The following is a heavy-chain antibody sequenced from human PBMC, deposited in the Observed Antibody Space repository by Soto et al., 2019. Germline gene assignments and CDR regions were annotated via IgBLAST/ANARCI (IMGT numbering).Heavy chain of an antibody. CDR1: GGTFSSYA. Sequence: GASVKVSCKASGGTFSSYAISWVRQAPGQGLEWMGGIIPIFGTANYAQKFQGRVTITADESTSTAYMELSSLRSEDTAVYYCARVPYSNRLSGYYYYGMDVWGQGTTVTVSS. CDR3: ARVPYSNRLSGYYYYGMDV. D-gene: IGHD4-4*01. V-gene: IGHV1-69*13. J-gene: IGHJ6*02. CDR2: IIPIFGTA.